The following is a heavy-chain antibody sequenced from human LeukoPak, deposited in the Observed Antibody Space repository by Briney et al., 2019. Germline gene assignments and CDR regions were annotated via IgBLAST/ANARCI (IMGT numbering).Heavy chain of an antibody. CDR2: INPNSGGT. Sequence: GASVKVSCKASGYTFTGYYMHWVRQAPGQGLEWMGWINPNSGGTNYAQKFQGRVTMTRDTSISTAYMELSRLRSDDTAVYYCASTSYRGAFYYYMDVWGKGTTVTVSS. D-gene: IGHD3-10*01. V-gene: IGHV1-2*02. J-gene: IGHJ6*03. CDR3: ASTSYRGAFYYYMDV. CDR1: GYTFTGYY.